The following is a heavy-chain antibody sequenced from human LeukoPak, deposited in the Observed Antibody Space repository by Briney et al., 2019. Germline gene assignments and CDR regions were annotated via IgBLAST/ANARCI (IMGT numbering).Heavy chain of an antibody. Sequence: PSETLSLTCTVSGGSISSYYWSWIRQPPGKGLEWIGYIYYSGSTNYNPSLKSRDTISVDTSKNQFSLKLSSVTAADTAVYYCARGGGIVGATYDYWGQGTLVTVSS. CDR2: IYYSGST. D-gene: IGHD1-26*01. CDR3: ARGGGIVGATYDY. V-gene: IGHV4-59*01. J-gene: IGHJ4*02. CDR1: GGSISSYY.